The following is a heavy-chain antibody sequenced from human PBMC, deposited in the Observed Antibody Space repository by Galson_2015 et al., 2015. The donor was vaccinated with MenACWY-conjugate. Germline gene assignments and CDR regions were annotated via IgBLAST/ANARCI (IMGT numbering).Heavy chain of an antibody. CDR1: GGSISSYY. CDR2: IYYSGST. J-gene: IGHJ4*02. D-gene: IGHD5-18*01. CDR3: ARVANSYGTPQYCDY. Sequence: SETLSLTCTVSGGSISSYYWSWIRQPPGKGLEWIGYIYYSGSTNYNPSLKSRVTISVDTSKNQFSLKLGSLTAADTAVYYCARVANSYGTPQYCDYWGQGTLVTVSS. V-gene: IGHV4-59*01.